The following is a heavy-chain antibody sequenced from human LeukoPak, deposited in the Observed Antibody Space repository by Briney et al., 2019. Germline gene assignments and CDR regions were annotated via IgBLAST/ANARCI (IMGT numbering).Heavy chain of an antibody. Sequence: SETLSLTCAIYGGSFSGYYWSWIRQPPGKGLEWIGEINHSGSTNYNPSLKSRVTISVDTSKNQFSLKLSSVTAADTAVYYCARVKYRVLLWFGELSGPTDYWGQGTLVTVSS. CDR2: INHSGST. CDR1: GGSFSGYY. D-gene: IGHD3-10*01. CDR3: ARVKYRVLLWFGELSGPTDY. J-gene: IGHJ4*02. V-gene: IGHV4-34*01.